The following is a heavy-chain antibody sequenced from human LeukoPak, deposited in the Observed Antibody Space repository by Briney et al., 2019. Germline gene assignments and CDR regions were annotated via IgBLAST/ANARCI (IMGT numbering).Heavy chain of an antibody. J-gene: IGHJ4*02. V-gene: IGHV3-21*01. CDR3: ARAPGISSSTSCFGY. CDR1: GFTFSSYR. CDR2: ISSSSSYI. D-gene: IGHD2-2*01. Sequence: GGSLRLSCAASGFTFSSYRMTWVRQAPGKGLEWVSSISSSSSYIYYADSVKGRFTISRDNAKNSLYLQMNSLRAEDTAVYYCARAPGISSSTSCFGYWGQGTLVTVSS.